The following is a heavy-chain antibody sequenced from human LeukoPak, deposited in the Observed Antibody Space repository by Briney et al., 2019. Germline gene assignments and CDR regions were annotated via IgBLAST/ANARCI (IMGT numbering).Heavy chain of an antibody. Sequence: GGSLRLSCAACGFTFSSYAMSWVRQAPGKGLEWVSAISGSGASAYYADSVKGRFTISRDNSKNTLYLQMNSLRAEDTAIYYCAKNEVAGYCSGGSCLRYFDFWGQGTLVTVSS. J-gene: IGHJ4*02. CDR3: AKNEVAGYCSGGSCLRYFDF. CDR2: ISGSGASA. CDR1: GFTFSSYA. V-gene: IGHV3-23*01. D-gene: IGHD2-15*01.